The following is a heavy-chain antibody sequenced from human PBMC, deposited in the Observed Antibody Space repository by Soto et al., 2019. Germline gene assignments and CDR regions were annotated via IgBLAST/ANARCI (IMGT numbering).Heavy chain of an antibody. CDR2: ITSKLYGGKT. J-gene: IGHJ6*02. Sequence: GGSLRLSCVASGFTFGYYSMSWLRQAPGRGLEWVGFITSKLYGGKTEYAASVKGRFTISRDDSKSIAYLQMNSLKTEDTAVYYCTRRGGGFWSGYTMDVWGQGTTVTVSS. D-gene: IGHD3-3*01. CDR3: TRRGGGFWSGYTMDV. V-gene: IGHV3-49*03. CDR1: GFTFGYYS.